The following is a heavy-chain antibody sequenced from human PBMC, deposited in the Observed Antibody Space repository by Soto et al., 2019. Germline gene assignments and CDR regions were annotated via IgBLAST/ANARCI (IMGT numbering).Heavy chain of an antibody. CDR2: IYSGGTT. CDR3: ARAWWSSSRWFDP. Sequence: EVQLVETGGGLIQPGGSLRLSCEVTGFTVSSNYMSWVRQAPGKGLEWVSVIYSGGTTYSADSVKGRFTISRDGSKNTLYLQMNSLRAEDTAVYYCARAWWSSSRWFDPWGQGTLVTVSS. CDR1: GFTVSSNY. D-gene: IGHD6-6*01. V-gene: IGHV3-53*02. J-gene: IGHJ5*02.